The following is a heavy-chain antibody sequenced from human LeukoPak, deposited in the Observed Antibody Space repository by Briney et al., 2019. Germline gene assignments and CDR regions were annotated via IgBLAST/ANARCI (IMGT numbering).Heavy chain of an antibody. CDR3: ARDRGVYSRTLED. Sequence: DPGGSLRLSCAASGFTVSSNYMSWVRQAPGKGLEWVSVIYSGGSTYYADSVKGRFTISRDNSKNTLYLQMNSLRAEDTAVYYCARDRGVYSRTLEDWGQGTLVTVSS. CDR2: IYSGGST. V-gene: IGHV3-53*01. CDR1: GFTVSSNY. D-gene: IGHD6-13*01. J-gene: IGHJ4*02.